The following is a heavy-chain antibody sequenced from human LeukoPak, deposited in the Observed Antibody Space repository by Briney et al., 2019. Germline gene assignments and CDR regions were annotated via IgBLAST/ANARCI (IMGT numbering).Heavy chain of an antibody. CDR1: GGSISSSNYF. D-gene: IGHD4-17*01. Sequence: PETLSLTCTVSGGSISSSNYFWGWIRQPPGKGLEWIGSISYSGSTCYSTSLKSRVSISVDTSKNQFSLKLSYVTAADTAVYYCARVHDYGDYSYYYGMDVWAKGPRSPSP. CDR3: ARVHDYGDYSYYYGMDV. CDR2: ISYSGST. V-gene: IGHV4-39*01. J-gene: IGHJ6*02.